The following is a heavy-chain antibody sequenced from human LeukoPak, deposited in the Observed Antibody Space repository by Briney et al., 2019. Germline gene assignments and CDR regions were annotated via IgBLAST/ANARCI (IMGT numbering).Heavy chain of an antibody. CDR2: ISSNGGST. J-gene: IGHJ4*02. CDR3: VKGKGIAVTSLDY. D-gene: IGHD6-19*01. V-gene: IGHV3-64D*06. Sequence: PWGSLRLSCSASGFIFSNYAMHWVRQAPGKGLEYVSAISSNGGSTYYADSVKGRFAISRDNSKNTLYLQMSSLRAEDTAVYYCVKGKGIAVTSLDYWGQGTLVTVSS. CDR1: GFIFSNYA.